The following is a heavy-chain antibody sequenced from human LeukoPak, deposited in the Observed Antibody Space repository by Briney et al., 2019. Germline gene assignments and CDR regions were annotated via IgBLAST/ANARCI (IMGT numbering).Heavy chain of an antibody. Sequence: GASVKVSCKASGGTFSSYAISWVRQAPGQGLEWMGGIVPIFGTANYAQKFQGRVTITADKSTSTAYMELSSLRSEDTAVYYCARAGYCSGGSCYFSNWFDPWGQGTLVTVSS. V-gene: IGHV1-69*06. CDR2: IVPIFGTA. J-gene: IGHJ5*02. CDR3: ARAGYCSGGSCYFSNWFDP. D-gene: IGHD2-15*01. CDR1: GGTFSSYA.